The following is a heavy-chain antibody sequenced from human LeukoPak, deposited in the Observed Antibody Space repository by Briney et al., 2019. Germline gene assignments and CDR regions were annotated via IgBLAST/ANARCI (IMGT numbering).Heavy chain of an antibody. V-gene: IGHV3-7*01. CDR3: ARDGGELWPLDE. D-gene: IGHD3-10*01. J-gene: IGHJ4*02. CDR1: GFPFKGYW. CDR2: IKPDGSET. Sequence: GGSLRLSCVASGFPFKGYWMTWVRQSPGNGLDWVANIKPDGSETNYLDSVKGRFTISRDNARDSLFLEMNNLRVDDTAVYYCARDGGELWPLDEWGEGILVTVSS.